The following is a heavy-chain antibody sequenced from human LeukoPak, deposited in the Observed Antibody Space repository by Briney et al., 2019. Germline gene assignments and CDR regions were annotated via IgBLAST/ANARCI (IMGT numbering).Heavy chain of an antibody. D-gene: IGHD3-22*01. Sequence: ETLSLTCTVSGGSISSSSYYWGWIRQAPGKGLEWVSGIRASDDTTYYVDSVKGRFTVSRDNSKNTLYLQMNSLRVEDTAVYYCRFYTSGSDYWAKGTLVTVSS. CDR2: IRASDDTT. V-gene: IGHV3-23*01. CDR3: RFYTSGSDY. J-gene: IGHJ4*02. CDR1: GGSISSSSYY.